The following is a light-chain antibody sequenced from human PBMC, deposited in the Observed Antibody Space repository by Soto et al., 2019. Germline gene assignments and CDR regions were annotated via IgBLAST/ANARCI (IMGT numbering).Light chain of an antibody. Sequence: DIPMTQSPSTLSSSVGDRVTITCRASQSISSSLVWYQQNPGQAPKLLIYKASSLESGVPSRFRGSGSGTEFTLTISSVQPDDFATYYCEQYKSYWTFGQGTKVEIK. V-gene: IGKV1-5*03. CDR1: QSISSS. J-gene: IGKJ1*01. CDR3: EQYKSYWT. CDR2: KAS.